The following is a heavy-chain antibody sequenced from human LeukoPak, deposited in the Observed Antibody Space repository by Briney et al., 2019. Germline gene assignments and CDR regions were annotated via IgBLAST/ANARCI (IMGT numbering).Heavy chain of an antibody. CDR2: MNPNSGNT. V-gene: IGHV1-8*01. CDR1: GYTFTSYD. J-gene: IGHJ6*02. Sequence: ASVKVSCKASGYTFTSYDINWVRQATGQGLEWMGWMNPNSGNTGYAQKFQGRVTMTRNTSISTAYMELSSLRSEDTAVYYCAREGRYCSSTSCYTVYYYYGMDVWGQGTTVTVSS. CDR3: AREGRYCSSTSCYTVYYYYGMDV. D-gene: IGHD2-2*02.